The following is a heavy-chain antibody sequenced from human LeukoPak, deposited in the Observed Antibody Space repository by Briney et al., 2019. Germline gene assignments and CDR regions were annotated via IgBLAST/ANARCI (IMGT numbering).Heavy chain of an antibody. CDR3: ARLRNTVTSASDY. Sequence: GGSLRLSCAASGFSIKSYSMTWVRQAPGKGLEWVATISSSGGYIYYADSVKGRFTISRDTVQNSLFLQLNSLRVEDTAVYNCARLRNTVTSASDYWGQGTLVTVSS. CDR2: ISSSGGYI. J-gene: IGHJ4*02. V-gene: IGHV3-21*01. D-gene: IGHD4-17*01. CDR1: GFSIKSYS.